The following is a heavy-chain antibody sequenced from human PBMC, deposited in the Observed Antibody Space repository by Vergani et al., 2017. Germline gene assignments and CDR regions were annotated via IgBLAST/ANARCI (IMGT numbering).Heavy chain of an antibody. CDR2: ISSSGSTI. Sequence: QVQLVESGGGLVKPGGSLRLSCAASGFTLSDYYMSWIRQAPGKGLEWVSYISSSGSTIYYADSVTSRFTISRDHAKNSLYLQMNSLRAEDTAVYYCARKHISNFCDSSGYYYMGDYYGMDVWGQGTTVTVSS. CDR3: ARKHISNFCDSSGYYYMGDYYGMDV. V-gene: IGHV3-11*01. CDR1: GFTLSDYY. D-gene: IGHD3-22*01. J-gene: IGHJ6*02.